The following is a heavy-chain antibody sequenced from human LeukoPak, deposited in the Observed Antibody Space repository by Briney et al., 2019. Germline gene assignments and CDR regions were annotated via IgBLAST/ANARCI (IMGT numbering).Heavy chain of an antibody. J-gene: IGHJ4*02. D-gene: IGHD1-26*01. V-gene: IGHV1-8*01. CDR3: ARVGATQFDY. Sequence: GASVKVSCKASGYTFTSYDINWVRQATGQGLEWMGWMNPNSGNTGYAQKFQGRVTMTRDTSTSTVYMELSSLRSEDTAVYYCARVGATQFDYWGQGTLVTVSS. CDR1: GYTFTSYD. CDR2: MNPNSGNT.